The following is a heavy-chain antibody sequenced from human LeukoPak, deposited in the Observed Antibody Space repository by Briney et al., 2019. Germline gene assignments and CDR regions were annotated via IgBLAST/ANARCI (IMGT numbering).Heavy chain of an antibody. CDR3: ARLTGYSSESWFDP. D-gene: IGHD3-9*01. J-gene: IGHJ5*02. V-gene: IGHV4-59*01. CDR2: IYYSGST. Sequence: PSETLSLTCTVSGGSISSYYWSWIRQPPGKGLELIGYIYYSGSTNYKSSLKSRVTISVDTSKNQFSLKLCSVTAADTAVYYCARLTGYSSESWFDPWGQGTLVTVSS. CDR1: GGSISSYY.